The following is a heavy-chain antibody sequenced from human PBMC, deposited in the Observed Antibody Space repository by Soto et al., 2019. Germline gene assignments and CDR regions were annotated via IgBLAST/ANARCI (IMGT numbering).Heavy chain of an antibody. CDR2: ISYDGSNK. CDR3: AKDVSDYYDSSGYYGGFDY. Sequence: GGSLRLSCAASGFTFSSYGMHWVRQAPGKGLEWVAVISYDGSNKYYADSVKGRFTISRDNSKNTLYLQMNSLRAEDTAVYYCAKDVSDYYDSSGYYGGFDYWGQGTLVTVSS. CDR1: GFTFSSYG. D-gene: IGHD3-22*01. V-gene: IGHV3-30*18. J-gene: IGHJ4*02.